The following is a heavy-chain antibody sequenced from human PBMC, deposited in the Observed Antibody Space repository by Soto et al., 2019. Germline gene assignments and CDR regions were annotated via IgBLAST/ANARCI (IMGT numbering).Heavy chain of an antibody. Sequence: PGGSLRLSCAASGFTFDDYTMHWVRQAPGKGLEWVSLISWDGGSTYYADSVKGRFTISRDNSKNSLYLQMNSLRTEDTALYYCAKDASSGSYSHYGMDVWGQGTTVTVSS. CDR2: ISWDGGST. CDR1: GFTFDDYT. D-gene: IGHD3-10*01. J-gene: IGHJ6*02. V-gene: IGHV3-43*01. CDR3: AKDASSGSYSHYGMDV.